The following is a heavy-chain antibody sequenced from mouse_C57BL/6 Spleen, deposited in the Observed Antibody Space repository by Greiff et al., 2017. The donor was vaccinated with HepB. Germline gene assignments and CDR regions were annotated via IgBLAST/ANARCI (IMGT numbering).Heavy chain of an antibody. CDR1: GYTFTSYW. V-gene: IGHV1-74*01. Sequence: QVQLKQPGAELVKPGASVKVSCKASGYTFTSYWMHWVKQRPGQGLEWIGRIHPSDSDTNYNQKFKGKATLTVDKSSSTAYMQLSSLTSEDSAVYYCAILLGTAWFAYWGQGTLVTVSA. CDR3: AILLGTAWFAY. CDR2: IHPSDSDT. J-gene: IGHJ3*01. D-gene: IGHD2-14*01.